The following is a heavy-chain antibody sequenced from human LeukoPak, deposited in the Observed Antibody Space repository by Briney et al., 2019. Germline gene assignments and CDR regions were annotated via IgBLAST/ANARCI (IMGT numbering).Heavy chain of an antibody. Sequence: GGSLRLSCEASGFTFGTYGMTWVRQAPGKGLEWVSGITGSSTWTYYADSVRGRFTISRDNSKNTLHLQMNNLTADDTAIYYCARELASLGTGYFDLWGRGTLVTVSS. CDR1: GFTFGTYG. CDR2: ITGSSTWT. CDR3: ARELASLGTGYFDL. V-gene: IGHV3-23*01. J-gene: IGHJ2*01. D-gene: IGHD7-27*01.